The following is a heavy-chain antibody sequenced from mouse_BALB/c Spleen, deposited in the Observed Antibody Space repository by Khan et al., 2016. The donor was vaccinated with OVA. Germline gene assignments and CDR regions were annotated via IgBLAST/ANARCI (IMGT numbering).Heavy chain of an antibody. CDR1: GFTFSSFT. V-gene: IGHV5-9*03. D-gene: IGHD1-1*02. J-gene: IGHJ3*01. CDR2: ISSGGDNT. CDR3: ARSNYGPFAY. Sequence: EVELVESGGGLVKPGGSLKLSCAASGFTFSSFTMSWVRQTPEKRLEWVASISSGGDNTYYPDSVKGRFTIYRDHAKNHLYLQMRSLRSEDTALYYCARSNYGPFAYWGQGTLVTVSA.